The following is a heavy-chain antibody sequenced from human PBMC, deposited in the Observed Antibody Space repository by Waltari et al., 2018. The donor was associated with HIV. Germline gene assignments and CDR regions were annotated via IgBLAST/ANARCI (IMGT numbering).Heavy chain of an antibody. CDR1: GGYTSCGGYY. J-gene: IGHJ4*02. D-gene: IGHD3-10*01. CDR3: ASALGWFGELKSFDY. Sequence: QVQLQESGPGLVKPSQTQSLTCTVSGGYTSCGGYYWRWMRQHPGKGLEWIGYIYYSGSTYYNPSLKSRVTISVDTSKNQFSLKLSSVTAADTAVYYCASALGWFGELKSFDYWGQGTLVTVSS. CDR2: IYYSGST. V-gene: IGHV4-31*03.